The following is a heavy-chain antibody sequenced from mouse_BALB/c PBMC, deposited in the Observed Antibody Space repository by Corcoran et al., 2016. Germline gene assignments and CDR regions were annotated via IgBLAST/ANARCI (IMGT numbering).Heavy chain of an antibody. V-gene: IGHV9-3-1*01. CDR2: INTYTGEP. CDR3: ARMRDPYGFGAWFAY. Sequence: QIQLVQSGPELKKPGETVKISCKASGYTFTNYGMNWVKQAPGKGLKWMGWINTYTGEPTYADDFKGRFAFSLETSASTAYLQINNLKNEDTATYFCARMRDPYGFGAWFAYWGQGTLVTVSA. CDR1: GYTFTNYG. D-gene: IGHD2-2*01. J-gene: IGHJ3*01.